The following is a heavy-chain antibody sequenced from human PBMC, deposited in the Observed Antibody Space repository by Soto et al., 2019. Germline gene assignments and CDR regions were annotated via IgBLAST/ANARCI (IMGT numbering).Heavy chain of an antibody. V-gene: IGHV5-51*01. Sequence: VESLKISCKGSGYIFTSYWICWGLEMPVKGLEWMGIIYPGDSDTRYSPSFQGQVTISADKSISTAYLQWSSLKASDTAIYYCARYYCSSTSCSLGRYYYGMDVWGQGTTVTVSS. J-gene: IGHJ6*02. CDR3: ARYYCSSTSCSLGRYYYGMDV. CDR1: GYIFTSYW. D-gene: IGHD2-2*01. CDR2: IYPGDSDT.